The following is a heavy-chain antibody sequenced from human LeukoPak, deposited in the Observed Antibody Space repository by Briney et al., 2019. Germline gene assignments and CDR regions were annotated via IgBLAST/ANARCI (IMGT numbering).Heavy chain of an antibody. D-gene: IGHD3-22*01. V-gene: IGHV4-39*01. Sequence: SETLSLTCTVSGGSIISSTYYWGWIRQPPGKGLEWIGSIFYSGSTYYNPSLKSRVTISVDTSKNQFSLKLSSVTAADTAVYYCARRGYDSSGYYYAYWGQGTLVTVSS. J-gene: IGHJ4*02. CDR1: GGSIISSTYY. CDR3: ARRGYDSSGYYYAY. CDR2: IFYSGST.